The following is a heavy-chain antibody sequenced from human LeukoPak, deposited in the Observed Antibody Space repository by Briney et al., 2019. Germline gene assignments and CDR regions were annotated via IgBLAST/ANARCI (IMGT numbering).Heavy chain of an antibody. Sequence: PSETLSLTCAVSGGSVSSFYWSWIRQPPGKGLEWIGYIYYSGSTNYNPSLKSRVTISVDTSKNQFSLKLSSVTAADTAVYYCARRTLALNPLFDYWGQGTLVTVSS. V-gene: IGHV4-59*02. CDR2: IYYSGST. CDR1: GGSVSSFY. D-gene: IGHD1-14*01. CDR3: ARRTLALNPLFDY. J-gene: IGHJ4*02.